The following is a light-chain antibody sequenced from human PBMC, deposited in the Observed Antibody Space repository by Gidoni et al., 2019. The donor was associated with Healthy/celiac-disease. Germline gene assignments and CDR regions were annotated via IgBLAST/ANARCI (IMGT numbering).Light chain of an antibody. Sequence: EIVMTQSPATLSVSPVERVTLSCRASQSVGSHLARYQQKTGQAPRLLIYGASTRATGIPARFSGSGSGTEFTLTISSLQSEDFAVYYCQQYNDWPRTFGQGTKVEIK. CDR3: QQYNDWPRT. J-gene: IGKJ1*01. V-gene: IGKV3-15*01. CDR2: GAS. CDR1: QSVGSH.